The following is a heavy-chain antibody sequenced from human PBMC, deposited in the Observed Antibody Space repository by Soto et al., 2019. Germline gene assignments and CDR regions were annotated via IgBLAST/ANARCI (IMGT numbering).Heavy chain of an antibody. V-gene: IGHV4-59*01. CDR1: GGSINDFY. J-gene: IGHJ4*02. CDR2: IYYSGST. Sequence: SETLSLTCTASGGSINDFYWSWIRQPPGKGQEWIGYIYYSGSTDYNPSLKGRVTISVDTSKNQFSLKLRSVTAADTAVYYCARVGGVAARTFDYWGQGTLVTVSS. CDR3: ARVGGVAARTFDY. D-gene: IGHD6-6*01.